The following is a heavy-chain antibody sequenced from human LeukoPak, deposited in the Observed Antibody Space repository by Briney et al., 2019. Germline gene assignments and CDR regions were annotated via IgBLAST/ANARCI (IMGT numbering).Heavy chain of an antibody. J-gene: IGHJ4*02. V-gene: IGHV3-23*01. CDR3: TTETYGDYTFDY. Sequence: GGSLRLSCAASGFTFSSYAMSWVRQAAGKGLEWVSAISGSGGNTYYTDSVKGRFTISRDNSNNALYLQMNSLKTEDTAVYYCTTETYGDYTFDYWGQGTLVTVSS. D-gene: IGHD4-17*01. CDR2: ISGSGGNT. CDR1: GFTFSSYA.